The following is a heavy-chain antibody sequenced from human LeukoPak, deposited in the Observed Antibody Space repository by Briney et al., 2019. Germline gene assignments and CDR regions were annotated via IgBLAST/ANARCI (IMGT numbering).Heavy chain of an antibody. CDR2: ISGSGGST. D-gene: IGHD1-26*01. CDR1: GFTFSSYA. Sequence: PGGSLRLSCAASGFTFSSYAMSWVRQAPGKGLEWVSAISGSGGSTYYADSVKGRFTISRDNSKNTLYLQMNSLRAEDRAVYYCAKGIVGADTYYFDYWGQGTLVTVSS. CDR3: AKGIVGADTYYFDY. J-gene: IGHJ4*02. V-gene: IGHV3-23*01.